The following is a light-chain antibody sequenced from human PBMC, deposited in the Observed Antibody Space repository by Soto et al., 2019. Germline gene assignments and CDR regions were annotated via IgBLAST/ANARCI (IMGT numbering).Light chain of an antibody. CDR3: QVWDSSSDLVI. CDR1: NIGSKS. V-gene: IGLV3-21*04. CDR2: YDA. J-gene: IGLJ2*01. Sequence: SYELTQPPSVSVAPGQAASITCGGNNIGSKSVHWYQQKSGQAPVLVIYYDADRPSGIPERFSGSKSENTATLTISRVEAGDEADYYCQVWDSSSDLVIFGGGIQLTVL.